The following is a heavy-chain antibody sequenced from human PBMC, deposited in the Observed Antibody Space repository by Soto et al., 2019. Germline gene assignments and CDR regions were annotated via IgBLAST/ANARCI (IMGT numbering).Heavy chain of an antibody. J-gene: IGHJ6*03. Sequence: GSSVKVSCKASGYTFTSDGSSWGRQAPRQGLEWMGWISAYNGNTNYAQKLQGRVTMTTDTSTSTAYMELRSLRSDDTAVYYCAGPVHYCSGGSCSYYYYYYMDVWGKGTTVTVSS. CDR1: GYTFTSDG. V-gene: IGHV1-18*01. D-gene: IGHD2-15*01. CDR3: AGPVHYCSGGSCSYYYYYYMDV. CDR2: ISAYNGNT.